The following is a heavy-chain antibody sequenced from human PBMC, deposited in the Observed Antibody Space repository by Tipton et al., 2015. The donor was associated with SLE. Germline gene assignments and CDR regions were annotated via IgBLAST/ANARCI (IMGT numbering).Heavy chain of an antibody. D-gene: IGHD2-21*01. CDR2: IYYDETT. V-gene: IGHV4-39*07. J-gene: IGHJ5*02. CDR3: ARAGGGDSNWFDP. Sequence: WVRQAPGKGLEWIGSIYYDETTYYNPSLKSRVTISVDTSKNQFSLKLSSVTAADTAVYYCARAGGGDSNWFDPWGQGTLVTVSS.